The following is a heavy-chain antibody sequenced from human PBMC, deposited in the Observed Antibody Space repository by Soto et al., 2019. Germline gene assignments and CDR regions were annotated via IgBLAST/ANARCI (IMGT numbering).Heavy chain of an antibody. J-gene: IGHJ4*02. V-gene: IGHV1-18*01. CDR1: GYTFTSYG. CDR3: ARDLGGATAY. CDR2: ISAYNGNT. Sequence: QVQLVQSGAEVKKPGASVKVSCKASGYTFTSYGISWVRQAPGQGLEWMGWISAYNGNTNYAQKLQGRVTMTTDTCTSTDDMALRGLRSDDTGVYYCARDLGGATAYWGQGTRVSVSS. D-gene: IGHD1-26*01.